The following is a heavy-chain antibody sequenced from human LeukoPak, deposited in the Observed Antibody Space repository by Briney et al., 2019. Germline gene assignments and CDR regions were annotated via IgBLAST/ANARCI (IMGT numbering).Heavy chain of an antibody. Sequence: GGSLRLSCAASGFTFSSFNMNWVRQAPGKAMEWVSSITSSRTHIFYADSVRGRFTISRDNAKNSLYLQMDSLGPDDTAVYYCARDPYSGNYGNDYYYYMDVWGKGTTVTISS. D-gene: IGHD1-26*01. CDR3: ARDPYSGNYGNDYYYYMDV. V-gene: IGHV3-21*01. J-gene: IGHJ6*03. CDR2: ITSSRTHI. CDR1: GFTFSSFN.